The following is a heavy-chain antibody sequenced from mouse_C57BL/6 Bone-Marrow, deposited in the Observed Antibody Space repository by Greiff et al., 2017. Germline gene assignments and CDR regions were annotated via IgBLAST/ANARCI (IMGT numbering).Heavy chain of an antibody. D-gene: IGHD1-1*01. Sequence: EVKLVESGGDLVKPGGSLKLSCAASGFTFSSYGMSWVRQTPDKRLEWVATISSGGSYTYYPDSVKGRFTLSRDNAKNTLYLQMSSLKSEDTAMYYCARPIYYYGYFDYWGQGTTLTVSS. V-gene: IGHV5-6*02. CDR1: GFTFSSYG. CDR3: ARPIYYYGYFDY. J-gene: IGHJ2*01. CDR2: ISSGGSYT.